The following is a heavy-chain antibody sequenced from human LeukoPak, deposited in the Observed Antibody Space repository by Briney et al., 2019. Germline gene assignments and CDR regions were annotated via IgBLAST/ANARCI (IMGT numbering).Heavy chain of an antibody. CDR2: IYYSGST. CDR3: ARQFSGYSSDWFDP. Sequence: SETLSLTCTVSGGSISSGGYYWSWIRQHPGKGLEWIGYIYYSGSTYYNPSLKSRVTISVDTSKNQFSLKLSSVTAADTAVYYCARQFSGYSSDWFDPWGQGTLVTASS. CDR1: GGSISSGGYY. V-gene: IGHV4-31*03. J-gene: IGHJ5*02. D-gene: IGHD6-19*01.